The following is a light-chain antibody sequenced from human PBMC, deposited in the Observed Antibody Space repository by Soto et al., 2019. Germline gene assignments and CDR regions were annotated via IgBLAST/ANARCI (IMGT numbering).Light chain of an antibody. Sequence: EIVLIQCPATLPFSPGQRATLSCRASQSVGTYLAWYQQKPGQSPRLLMFDVSNRATGIPARFSGSGSGTDFTLTISSLEPEDFGVYYCQHRSIWPVSFGQGTRLEIK. V-gene: IGKV3-11*01. CDR1: QSVGTY. J-gene: IGKJ5*01. CDR2: DVS. CDR3: QHRSIWPVS.